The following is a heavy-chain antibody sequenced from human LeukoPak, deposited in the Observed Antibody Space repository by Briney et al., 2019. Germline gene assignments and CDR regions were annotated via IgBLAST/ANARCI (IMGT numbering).Heavy chain of an antibody. CDR2: IYYSGST. CDR3: ARLEYSSGWYVY. D-gene: IGHD6-19*01. Sequence: SETLSLTCSVSGGSMSRYYWSWIRLPPGKGLEWIGYIYYSGSTNYNPSLKSRVTISVDTSKKEFSLKLSSVTAADTAVYFCARLEYSSGWYVYWGQGTLVTVSS. J-gene: IGHJ4*02. V-gene: IGHV4-59*01. CDR1: GGSMSRYY.